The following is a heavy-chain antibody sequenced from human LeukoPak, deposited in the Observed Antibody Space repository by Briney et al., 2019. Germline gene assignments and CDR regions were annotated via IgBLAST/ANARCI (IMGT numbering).Heavy chain of an antibody. V-gene: IGHV4-39*07. D-gene: IGHD3-22*01. CDR1: GASISGSGYY. J-gene: IGHJ3*02. CDR2: IYYSGST. Sequence: PSETLSLTCTVSGASISGSGYYWGWIRQPPGKGLEWIGNIYYSGSTYYNASLQSRVTISVDTSKNQFSLKLSSVTAADTAVYYCACLTTADAFDIWGQGTMVTVSS. CDR3: ACLTTADAFDI.